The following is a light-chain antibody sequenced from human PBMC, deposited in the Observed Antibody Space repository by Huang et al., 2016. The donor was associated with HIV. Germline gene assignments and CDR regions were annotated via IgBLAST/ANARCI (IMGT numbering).Light chain of an antibody. V-gene: IGKV4-1*01. CDR2: WAS. J-gene: IGKJ1*01. CDR1: QTVLHSSNNKNY. CDR3: HQFYRTPQT. Sequence: DIVMTQSPDSMTVSLGERATINCKSSQTVLHSSNNKNYLAWYQQKPGQPPKLLISWASTRESGVPDRFIGGGSGTDFTLTITSLQAGDVAVYFCHQFYRTPQTFGQGTKVEIK.